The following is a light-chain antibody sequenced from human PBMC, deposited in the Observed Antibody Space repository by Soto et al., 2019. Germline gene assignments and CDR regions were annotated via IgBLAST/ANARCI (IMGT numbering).Light chain of an antibody. CDR2: MAS. J-gene: IGKJ4*01. Sequence: DIVMTQSPLFLPVTPGEPASISCRSSQSLMHSNGYTYWDWYGQKPGQSPQLLIYMASNRAFGVPYRFSVSGSGTDFTRKISRVEAEDVGIYYGIQGLQTTLNFGGGTKVDIK. CDR1: QSLMHSNGYTY. V-gene: IGKV2-28*01. CDR3: IQGLQTTLN.